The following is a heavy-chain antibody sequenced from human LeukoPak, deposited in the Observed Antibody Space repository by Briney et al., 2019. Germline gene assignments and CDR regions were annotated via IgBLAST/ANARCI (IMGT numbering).Heavy chain of an antibody. J-gene: IGHJ3*01. V-gene: IGHV4-61*02. D-gene: IGHD6-13*01. CDR1: GGSISSGSYY. CDR3: ARQGYVLNGGAFDF. Sequence: SQTLSLTCTVSGGSISSGSYYWSWIRQRAGKGLEWIGRIYTSGSTNYNPSLKSRVTISVDTSKNQFSLNLNSVTAADAAVYFCARQGYVLNGGAFDFWGQGTMVTVSS. CDR2: IYTSGST.